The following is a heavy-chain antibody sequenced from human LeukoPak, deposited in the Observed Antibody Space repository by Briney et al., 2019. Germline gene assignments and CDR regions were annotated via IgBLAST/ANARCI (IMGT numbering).Heavy chain of an antibody. D-gene: IGHD5-18*01. Sequence: SETLSLTCTVSGYSISSGYYWGWIRQPPGKGLEWIGSIYYSGTTYYNPSLKSRVTISVDTPKNQFSLKLSSVTAADTAVYYCAAPKGGYNYGWFDPWGQGTLVTVSS. V-gene: IGHV4-38-2*02. CDR2: IYYSGTT. CDR1: GYSISSGYY. CDR3: AAPKGGYNYGWFDP. J-gene: IGHJ5*02.